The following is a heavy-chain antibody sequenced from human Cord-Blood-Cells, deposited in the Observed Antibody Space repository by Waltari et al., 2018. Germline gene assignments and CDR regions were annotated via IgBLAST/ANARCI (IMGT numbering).Heavy chain of an antibody. CDR3: AKEPSSSWYNWFDP. CDR1: GFTFSSYA. Sequence: EVQLLESGGGLVQPGGSLRLSCAASGFTFSSYAMGWVRQDPGKGLEWVPAIRGSGGSTYYADSVKGRFTISRDNSKNTLYLQMNSLRAEDTAVYYCAKEPSSSWYNWFDPWGQGTLVTVSS. D-gene: IGHD6-13*01. V-gene: IGHV3-23*01. J-gene: IGHJ5*02. CDR2: IRGSGGST.